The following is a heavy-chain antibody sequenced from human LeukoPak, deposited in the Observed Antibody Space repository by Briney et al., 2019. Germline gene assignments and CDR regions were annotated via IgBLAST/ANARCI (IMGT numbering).Heavy chain of an antibody. CDR3: ASTFYGDSPPY. D-gene: IGHD4-17*01. V-gene: IGHV3-66*01. Sequence: GGSLRLSCAASGXTVSSNYMSWVRQAPGKGLEWVSVIYSGGSTYYADSVKGRFTISRDNSKNTLYLQMNSLRAEDTAVYYCASTFYGDSPPYWGQGTLVTVSS. CDR2: IYSGGST. J-gene: IGHJ4*02. CDR1: GXTVSSNY.